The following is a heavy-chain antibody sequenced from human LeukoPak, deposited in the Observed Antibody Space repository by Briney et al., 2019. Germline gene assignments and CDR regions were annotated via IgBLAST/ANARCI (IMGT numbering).Heavy chain of an antibody. CDR3: ARELSIAVDAFDI. Sequence: PGGSLRLSCAASGFTSSSYWMSWVRQAPGKGLEWVANIKQDGSEKYYVDSVKGRFTISRDNAKNSLYLQMNSLRAEDTAVYYCARELSIAVDAFDIWGQGTMVTVSS. D-gene: IGHD6-19*01. CDR2: IKQDGSEK. V-gene: IGHV3-7*03. CDR1: GFTSSSYW. J-gene: IGHJ3*02.